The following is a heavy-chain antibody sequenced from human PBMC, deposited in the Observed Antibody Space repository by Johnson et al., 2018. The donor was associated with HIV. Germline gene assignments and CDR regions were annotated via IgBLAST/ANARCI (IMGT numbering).Heavy chain of an antibody. CDR3: AKDRLLGYCSGGSCYDDDAFDI. D-gene: IGHD2-15*01. V-gene: IGHV3-30*04. CDR1: GFTFSSYA. CDR2: ISYDGSNK. J-gene: IGHJ3*02. Sequence: QVQLVESGGGVVQPGRSLRLSCAASGFTFSSYAMHWVRQAPGKGLEWVAVISYDGSNKYYADSVKGRFTISRDNSKNTLFLQMNSLRAEDTAVYYCAKDRLLGYCSGGSCYDDDAFDIWGQGTMVTVSS.